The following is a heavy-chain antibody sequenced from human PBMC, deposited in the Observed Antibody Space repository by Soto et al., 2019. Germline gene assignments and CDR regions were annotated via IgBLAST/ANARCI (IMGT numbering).Heavy chain of an antibody. CDR1: GFTFSSYS. J-gene: IGHJ6*02. Sequence: GGSLRLCCAASGFTFSSYSMNGVRQAPGKGLEWVSYISSSSSTIYYADSVKGRFTISRDNAKNSLYLQMNSLRAEDTAVYYCAREAEPILTGYYYGMDVWGQGTTVTVSS. CDR3: AREAEPILTGYYYGMDV. CDR2: ISSSSSTI. V-gene: IGHV3-48*01. D-gene: IGHD3-9*01.